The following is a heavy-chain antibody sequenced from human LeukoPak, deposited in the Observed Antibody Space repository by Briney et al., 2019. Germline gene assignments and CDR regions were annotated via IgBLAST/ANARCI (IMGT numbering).Heavy chain of an antibody. Sequence: SETLSLTCAVYGGSFSGYYWSWFRQPPGKGLEWIGEINHSGSTNYNPSLKSRVTISVDTSKNQFSLKLSSVTAADTAVYYCARGRDTAMVEHWGQGTLVTVSS. V-gene: IGHV4-34*01. CDR1: GGSFSGYY. J-gene: IGHJ1*01. CDR2: INHSGST. D-gene: IGHD5-18*01. CDR3: ARGRDTAMVEH.